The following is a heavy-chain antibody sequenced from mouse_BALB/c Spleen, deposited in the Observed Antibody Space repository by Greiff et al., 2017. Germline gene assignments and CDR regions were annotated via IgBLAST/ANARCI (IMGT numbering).Heavy chain of an antibody. CDR2: IYPGNSDT. CDR3: TNYYGYEGFAY. J-gene: IGHJ3*01. D-gene: IGHD2-2*01. V-gene: IGHV1-5*01. Sequence: VQLQQSGTVLARPGASVKMSCKASGYSFTSYWMHWVKQRPGQGLEWIGAIYPGNSDTSYNQKFKGKAKLTAVTSASTAYMELSSLTNEDSAVYYCTNYYGYEGFAYWGQGTLVTVSA. CDR1: GYSFTSYW.